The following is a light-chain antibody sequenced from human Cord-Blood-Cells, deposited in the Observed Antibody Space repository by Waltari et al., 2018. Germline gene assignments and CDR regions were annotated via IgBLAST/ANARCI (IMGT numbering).Light chain of an antibody. CDR1: QSVSGSY. J-gene: IGKJ2*01. CDR3: QQYGSAPYT. CDR2: GAS. V-gene: IGKV3-20*01. Sequence: EIVLTQSPGTLSLSPGERATLSCRASQSVSGSYLAWYQQKPGQAPRVLVYGASSRATGTPDMFSGSGSGTDFTLTISRLEPEDFAVYYCQQYGSAPYTFGQGTKLEIK.